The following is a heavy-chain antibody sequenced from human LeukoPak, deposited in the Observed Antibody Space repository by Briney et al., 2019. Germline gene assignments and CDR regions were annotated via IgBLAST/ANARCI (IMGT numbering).Heavy chain of an antibody. J-gene: IGHJ4*02. D-gene: IGHD1-1*01. CDR1: GCTFTSYG. Sequence: GASVKVSCKASGCTFTSYGISWGRQAPGQGLEWMGWINPNSGGTNYAQKFQGRVTMTRDTSISTAYMELSRLRSDDTAVYYCARDGVPYDYWGQGTLVTVSS. CDR2: INPNSGGT. V-gene: IGHV1-2*02. CDR3: ARDGVPYDY.